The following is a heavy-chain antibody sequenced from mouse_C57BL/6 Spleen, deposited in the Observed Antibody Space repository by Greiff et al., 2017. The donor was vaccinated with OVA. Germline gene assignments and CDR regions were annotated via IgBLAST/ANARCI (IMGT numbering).Heavy chain of an antibody. CDR2: IDPSDSDT. CDR3: ARSGYSNSWFAY. CDR1: GYTFTSYW. Sequence: VQLQQPGAELVRPGSSVKLSCKASGYTFTSYWMHWVKQRPIQGLEWIGNIDPSDSDTHYNQKFKDKATLTVDKSSSTAYMQLSRLTSEDSAVYYCARSGYSNSWFAYWGQGTLVTVSA. V-gene: IGHV1-52*01. J-gene: IGHJ3*01. D-gene: IGHD2-5*01.